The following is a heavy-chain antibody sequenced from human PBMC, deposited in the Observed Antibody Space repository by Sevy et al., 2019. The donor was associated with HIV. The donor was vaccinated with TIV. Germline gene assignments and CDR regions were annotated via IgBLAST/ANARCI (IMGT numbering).Heavy chain of an antibody. CDR2: IYYSGSR. CDR3: AREEYFYGSGTYGYGMDV. CDR1: GGSIRSSHW. Sequence: KQSQTLSLTCAVSGGSIRSSHWWSWVRQSPGKGLEWIGEIYYSGSRNYNPSLKSRLTISVDTSNNLFSLRLRSVTAADTAVYYCAREEYFYGSGTYGYGMDVWGQGTTVTVSS. V-gene: IGHV4-4*02. J-gene: IGHJ6*02. D-gene: IGHD3-10*01.